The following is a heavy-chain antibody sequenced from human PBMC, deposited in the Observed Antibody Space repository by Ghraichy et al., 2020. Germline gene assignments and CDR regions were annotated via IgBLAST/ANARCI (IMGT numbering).Heavy chain of an antibody. CDR2: INGRGFDT. D-gene: IGHD3-10*01. V-gene: IGHV3-23*01. CDR1: GFTFKYYA. J-gene: IGHJ5*02. Sequence: GGSLRLSCEASGFTFKYYAMTWVRQAPGKGLEWVSTINGRGFDTHYADSVKGRFTISRDNSKNCLYLQLNSLRADDTALYFCAKEGLWFGGNWFDPWGQGTLVIVSS. CDR3: AKEGLWFGGNWFDP.